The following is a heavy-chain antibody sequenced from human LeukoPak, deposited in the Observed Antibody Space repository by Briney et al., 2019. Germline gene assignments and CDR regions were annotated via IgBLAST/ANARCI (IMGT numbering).Heavy chain of an antibody. CDR1: GGSFSGYY. V-gene: IGHV4-34*01. J-gene: IGHJ6*02. Sequence: PSETLSLTYAVYGGSFSGYYWSWIRQPPGKGLEWIGEINHSGSTNYNPSLKSRVTISVDTSKNQFSLKLSSVTAADTAVYYCARAYIVVVPAAMRYYYYGMDVWGQGTTVTVSS. D-gene: IGHD2-2*01. CDR2: INHSGST. CDR3: ARAYIVVVPAAMRYYYYGMDV.